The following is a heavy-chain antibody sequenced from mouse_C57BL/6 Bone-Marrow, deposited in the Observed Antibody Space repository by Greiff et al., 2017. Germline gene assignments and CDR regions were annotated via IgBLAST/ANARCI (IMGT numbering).Heavy chain of an antibody. J-gene: IGHJ4*01. CDR1: GYSITSGYY. V-gene: IGHV3-6*01. Sequence: EVQLQESGPGLVKPSQSLSLTCSVTGYSITSGYYWNWIRQFPGNKLEWMGYISYDGSNNYNPSLKNRISITRDTSKNQFFLKLNSVTTEDTATYYCARDYDATLYYYAMDYWGQGTSVTVSS. CDR2: ISYDGSN. D-gene: IGHD2-12*01. CDR3: ARDYDATLYYYAMDY.